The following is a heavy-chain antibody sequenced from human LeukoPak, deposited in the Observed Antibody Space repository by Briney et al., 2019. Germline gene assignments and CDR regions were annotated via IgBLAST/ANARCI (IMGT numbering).Heavy chain of an antibody. D-gene: IGHD5-18*01. CDR3: ARSLSRGYSYGPVNWFDP. J-gene: IGHJ5*02. Sequence: SETLSLTCTVSGGSISSGDYYWSWIRQPPGKGLEWIGYIYYSGSTHYNPSLKSRVTISVDTSKNQFSLKLSSVTAADTAVYYCARSLSRGYSYGPVNWFDPWGQGTLVTVSS. V-gene: IGHV4-30-4*01. CDR1: GGSISSGDYY. CDR2: IYYSGST.